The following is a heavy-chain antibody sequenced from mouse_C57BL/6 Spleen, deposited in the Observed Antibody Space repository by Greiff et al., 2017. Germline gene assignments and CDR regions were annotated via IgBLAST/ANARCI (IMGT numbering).Heavy chain of an antibody. CDR2: ISSGGSYT. CDR3: ARHYDFYFDY. V-gene: IGHV5-6*01. J-gene: IGHJ2*01. D-gene: IGHD2-12*01. Sequence: EVKLMESGGDLVKPGGSLKLSCAASGFTFSSYGMSWVRQTPDKRLERVATISSGGSYTYYPDSVKGRFTISRDNAKNTLYLQMSSLKSEDTAMYYCARHYDFYFDYWGQGTTLTVSS. CDR1: GFTFSSYG.